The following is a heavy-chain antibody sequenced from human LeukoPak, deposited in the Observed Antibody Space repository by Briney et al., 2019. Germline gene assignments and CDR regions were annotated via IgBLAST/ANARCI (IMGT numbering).Heavy chain of an antibody. Sequence: TSRTLSLTCAVSGGSISSGGYSWSWIRQPPGKGLEWIGYIYHSGSTYYNPSLKSRVTISVDRSKNQFSLKLSSVTAADTAVYYCASYSSGYYYGTETAEYFQHWGQGTLVTVSS. D-gene: IGHD3-22*01. J-gene: IGHJ1*01. CDR1: GGSISSGGYS. CDR2: IYHSGST. V-gene: IGHV4-30-2*01. CDR3: ASYSSGYYYGTETAEYFQH.